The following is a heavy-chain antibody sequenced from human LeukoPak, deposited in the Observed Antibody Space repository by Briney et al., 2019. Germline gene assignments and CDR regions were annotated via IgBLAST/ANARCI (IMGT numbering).Heavy chain of an antibody. D-gene: IGHD3-10*01. CDR3: ARPMVRGAPAEYFQH. CDR2: IYYSGST. CDR1: GGSISSYY. V-gene: IGHV4-59*05. J-gene: IGHJ1*01. Sequence: SETLSLTCSVSGGSISSYYWSWIRQPPGKGLEWIGSIYYSGSTYYNPSLKSRVTISVDTSKNQFSLKLSSVTAADTAVYYCARPMVRGAPAEYFQHWGQGTLVTVSS.